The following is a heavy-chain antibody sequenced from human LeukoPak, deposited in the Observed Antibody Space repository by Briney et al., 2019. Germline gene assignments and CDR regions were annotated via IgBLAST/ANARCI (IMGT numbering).Heavy chain of an antibody. D-gene: IGHD6-19*01. J-gene: IGHJ4*02. CDR2: INHSGST. CDR3: ARDLAVAGLDY. V-gene: IGHV4-34*01. CDR1: GGSFSGYY. Sequence: PSETLSLTCAVYGGSFSGYYWSWLRQPPGKGLEWIGEINHSGSTNYNPSLKRRVTISVDTSKNQFSLKLSSVTAADTAVYYCARDLAVAGLDYWGQGTLVTVSS.